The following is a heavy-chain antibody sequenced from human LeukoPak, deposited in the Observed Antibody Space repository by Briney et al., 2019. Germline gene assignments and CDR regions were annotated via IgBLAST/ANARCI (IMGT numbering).Heavy chain of an antibody. V-gene: IGHV4-34*10. CDR2: IRHSGST. CDR3: ARSVLFDP. CDR1: GGSFNDYY. J-gene: IGHJ5*02. Sequence: PSETLSLTCDVSGGSFNDYYWSWIRQPPGKGLEWIGEIRHSGSTNYNPSLKSRVTMSVDTSKNQFSLKLSSVTAADTAVYYCARSVLFDPWGQGTLVTVSS.